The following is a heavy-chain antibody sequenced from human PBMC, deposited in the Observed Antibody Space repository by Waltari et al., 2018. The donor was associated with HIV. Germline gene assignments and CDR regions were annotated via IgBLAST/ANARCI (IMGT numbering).Heavy chain of an antibody. CDR3: ARDTTVVGTRYFDY. Sequence: EVQLVESGGGLIQPGGALRLYCAASGFTVSSVYLSWVRQAPGKGLGWVSVIHSSGGTNYADSVKGRFTISRDNSKNTLYLQMNSLGAEDTAVYYCARDTTVVGTRYFDYWGRGTLVTVSS. V-gene: IGHV3-53*01. CDR2: IHSSGGT. J-gene: IGHJ4*02. D-gene: IGHD6-13*01. CDR1: GFTVSSVY.